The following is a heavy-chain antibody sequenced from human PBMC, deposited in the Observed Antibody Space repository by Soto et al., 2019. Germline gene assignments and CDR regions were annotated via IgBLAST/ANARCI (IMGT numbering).Heavy chain of an antibody. V-gene: IGHV4-59*11. D-gene: IGHD2-21*02. J-gene: IGHJ6*02. CDR2: MYNTGST. Sequence: SETLSLTCTVSGVSIRGHYGRWLRQPPGKGLEWIGYMYNTGSTVYNPSFKSRVTISVDTSKNQFSLKLNSVTAADTAVYYCARDLWGYCGTDCYPLDVWGQGTTVT. CDR3: ARDLWGYCGTDCYPLDV. CDR1: GVSIRGHY.